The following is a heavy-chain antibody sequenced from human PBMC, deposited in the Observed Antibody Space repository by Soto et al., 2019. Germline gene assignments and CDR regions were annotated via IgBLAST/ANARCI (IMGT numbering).Heavy chain of an antibody. CDR3: ARGRDWNLDY. J-gene: IGHJ4*02. CDR1: GYSFTTYG. CDR2: ISTDKGNT. V-gene: IGHV1-18*01. Sequence: ASVKVSCKASGYSFTTYGMTWVRQAPGQGLEWMGWISTDKGNTKYAQNFQSRATLTTDTSTSTAYMELRSLRSDDTAVYYCARGRDWNLDYWGQGTLVTVSS. D-gene: IGHD2-21*02.